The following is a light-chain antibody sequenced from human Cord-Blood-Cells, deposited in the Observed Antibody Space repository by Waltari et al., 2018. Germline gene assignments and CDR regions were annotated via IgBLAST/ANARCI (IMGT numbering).Light chain of an antibody. J-gene: IGKJ1*01. V-gene: IGKV4-1*01. CDR3: QQYYSTPWT. Sequence: DIVMTQSPDSLAVSLGERAPINCKSSQSVLYSSNNKNYLAWYQQKPGQPPKLLIYWASTRESGVPDRFSGSGSGTDFTLTISSLQAEDVAVYYCQQYYSTPWTFGQGP. CDR2: WAS. CDR1: QSVLYSSNNKNY.